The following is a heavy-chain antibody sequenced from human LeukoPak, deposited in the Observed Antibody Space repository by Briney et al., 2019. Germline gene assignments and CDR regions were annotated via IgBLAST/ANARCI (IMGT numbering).Heavy chain of an antibody. Sequence: SETLSFTCTVSSGSITNSDYFWGWIRQPPGKGLEWIGNVDYSGRTHYNPSLMSRVTIYADNSKNQFSLKLRSVTAADTAVYYCARLDASSAHFSGSFPDYWGQGTLVTVSS. V-gene: IGHV4-39*01. CDR1: SGSITNSDYF. CDR2: VDYSGRT. J-gene: IGHJ4*02. CDR3: ARLDASSAHFSGSFPDY. D-gene: IGHD3-10*01.